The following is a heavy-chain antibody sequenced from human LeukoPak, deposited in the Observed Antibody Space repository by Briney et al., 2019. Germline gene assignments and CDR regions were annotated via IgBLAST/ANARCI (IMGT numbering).Heavy chain of an antibody. J-gene: IGHJ6*03. D-gene: IGHD1-26*01. Sequence: ASVKVSCKASGVTFGSSDISWVRQAPGQGLEWMGGIIPIFGSAIYAQKFQGRVTITADTSTSTAYMELTSLRSEDTAMYYCARDIGRPEGGYYYMDVWGKGTTVIVSS. CDR2: IIPIFGSA. CDR1: GVTFGSSD. V-gene: IGHV1-69*06. CDR3: ARDIGRPEGGYYYMDV.